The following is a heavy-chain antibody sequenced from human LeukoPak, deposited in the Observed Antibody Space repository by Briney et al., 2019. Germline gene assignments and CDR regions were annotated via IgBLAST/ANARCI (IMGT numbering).Heavy chain of an antibody. V-gene: IGHV4-34*01. J-gene: IGHJ5*02. CDR1: GGSFNTYY. CDR2: ITHSGST. D-gene: IGHD5-18*01. Sequence: SETLSLTCAVYGGSFNTYYWSWIRQPPGKGLEWIGEITHSGSTNYNPSLESRVTISSDTSKNQFSLKLTSVTAADTAVYYCARDGLIGYSYGFNWFDPWGQGTLVTVSS. CDR3: ARDGLIGYSYGFNWFDP.